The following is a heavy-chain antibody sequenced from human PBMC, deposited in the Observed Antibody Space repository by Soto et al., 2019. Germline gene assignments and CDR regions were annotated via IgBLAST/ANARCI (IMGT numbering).Heavy chain of an antibody. V-gene: IGHV1-69*06. CDR1: EETFNKFA. D-gene: IGHD2-15*01. Sequence: QVELVQSGAEVKTPGSSVKVSCKASEETFNKFAITWVRQAPGQGLEWIGGIIHLFGKTEYAQHFRGRVTITADKSTRTVYMELDNLRSEDTAIYYCTRAPFDFYSRIDPWGPGTLVTVSS. J-gene: IGHJ5*02. CDR3: TRAPFDFYSRIDP. CDR2: IIHLFGKT.